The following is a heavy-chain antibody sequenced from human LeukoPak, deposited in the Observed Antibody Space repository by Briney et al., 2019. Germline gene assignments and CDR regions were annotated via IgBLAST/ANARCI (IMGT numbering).Heavy chain of an antibody. J-gene: IGHJ4*02. V-gene: IGHV1-18*01. D-gene: IGHD3-10*01. CDR3: ARATKNPNYYGSGLGYRPLGY. CDR1: GYTFTSYG. Sequence: GASVKVSCKASGYTFTSYGVSWVRQAPGQGLEWMGWISAYNGNTNYAQKLQGRVTMTTDTSTSTAYMELRSLRSDDTAVYYCARATKNPNYYGSGLGYRPLGYWGQGTLVTVSS. CDR2: ISAYNGNT.